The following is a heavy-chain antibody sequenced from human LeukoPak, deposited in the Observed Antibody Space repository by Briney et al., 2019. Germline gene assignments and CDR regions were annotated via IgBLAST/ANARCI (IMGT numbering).Heavy chain of an antibody. V-gene: IGHV1-8*03. J-gene: IGHJ4*02. Sequence: ASVKVSCKASGYTFTSYDINWVRQATGQGLEWMGWMNPNSGNTGYAQKFQGRVTITRNTSISTAYMELSSLRSEDTAVYYCARGDRDYSNHELGFDYWGQGTLVTVSS. CDR2: MNPNSGNT. CDR1: GYTFTSYD. D-gene: IGHD4-11*01. CDR3: ARGDRDYSNHELGFDY.